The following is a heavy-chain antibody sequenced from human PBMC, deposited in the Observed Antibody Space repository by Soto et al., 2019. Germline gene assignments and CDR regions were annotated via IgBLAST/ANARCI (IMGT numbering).Heavy chain of an antibody. CDR1: GYTFTSYY. Sequence: GASVKVSCKASGYTFTSYYMHWVRQAPGQGLEWMGIINPSGGSTSYAQKFQGRVTITADKSTSTAYMELSSLRSEDTAVYCCARDREYSSSSNPFDYWGQGTLVTVSS. V-gene: IGHV1-46*01. D-gene: IGHD6-6*01. CDR2: INPSGGST. J-gene: IGHJ4*02. CDR3: ARDREYSSSSNPFDY.